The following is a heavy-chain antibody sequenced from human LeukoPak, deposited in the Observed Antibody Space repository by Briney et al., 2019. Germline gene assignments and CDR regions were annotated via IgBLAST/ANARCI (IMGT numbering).Heavy chain of an antibody. CDR1: GFTFSSYA. J-gene: IGHJ4*02. Sequence: GGSLRLSCAASGFTFSSYAMSWVRRAPGKGLEWVSAISGSGGSTYYADSVKGRFTISRDNSKNTLYLQMNSLRAEDTAVYYCAKGRWRRGNLYYFDYWGQGTLVTVSS. D-gene: IGHD1-26*01. CDR3: AKGRWRRGNLYYFDY. CDR2: ISGSGGST. V-gene: IGHV3-23*01.